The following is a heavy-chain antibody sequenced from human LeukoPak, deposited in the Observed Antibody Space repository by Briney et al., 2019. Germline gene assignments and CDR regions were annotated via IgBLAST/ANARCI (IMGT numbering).Heavy chain of an antibody. J-gene: IGHJ5*02. CDR2: INHSGST. CDR1: GGSFSGYY. V-gene: IGHV4-34*01. D-gene: IGHD3-16*01. CDR3: ARESLGTSLHDNWFDP. Sequence: SETLSLTCAVYGGSFSGYYWSWIRQPPGKGLEWIGEINHSGSTNYNPSLKSRVTISVDTSKNQFSLQLNSVTPEDTAVYYCARESLGTSLHDNWFDPWGQGTLVTVSS.